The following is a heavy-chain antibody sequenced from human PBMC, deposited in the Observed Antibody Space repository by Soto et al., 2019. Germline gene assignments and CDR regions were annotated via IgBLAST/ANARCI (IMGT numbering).Heavy chain of an antibody. V-gene: IGHV1-2*02. J-gene: IGHJ5*02. D-gene: IGHD1-1*01. CDR1: RYIFTAYF. Sequence: QVQLVQSGAEVKKPGASVKVSCKAPRYIFTAYFMHWVRQAPGQGLEWMGWINPNIGATHYGLSFQGRVIMTRDTSISTAYMELSSLRSDDTAVYYCASHDPGARFDPWGQGTLVIVSS. CDR3: ASHDPGARFDP. CDR2: INPNIGAT.